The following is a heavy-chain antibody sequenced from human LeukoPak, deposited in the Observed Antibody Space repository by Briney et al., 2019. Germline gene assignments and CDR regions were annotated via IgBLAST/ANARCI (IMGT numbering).Heavy chain of an antibody. CDR1: GLILDDYA. Sequence: GGSLRLSCVASGLILDDYAMHWVRQAPGKGLEWVSGISWNSGSIGYADSVKGRFTISRDNAKNSLYLQMNSLRAEDTALYYCAKVATTAVAGTWTYFDYWGQGTLVTVSS. J-gene: IGHJ4*02. CDR3: AKVATTAVAGTWTYFDY. CDR2: ISWNSGSI. V-gene: IGHV3-9*01. D-gene: IGHD6-19*01.